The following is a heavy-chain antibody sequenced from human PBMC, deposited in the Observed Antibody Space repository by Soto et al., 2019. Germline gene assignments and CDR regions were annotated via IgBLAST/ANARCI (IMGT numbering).Heavy chain of an antibody. D-gene: IGHD2-15*01. V-gene: IGHV3-23*01. Sequence: GGSLRLSCAASGFTFSDDAMSWVRQAPGKGLQWVSTIGASTNPYYPDSVKGRFTISRDNSKNTLYLQMNSLRAEDTAVYYCAKRAVVGAARYFDYWGLGTLVTVSS. CDR1: GFTFSDDA. CDR2: IGASTNP. J-gene: IGHJ4*02. CDR3: AKRAVVGAARYFDY.